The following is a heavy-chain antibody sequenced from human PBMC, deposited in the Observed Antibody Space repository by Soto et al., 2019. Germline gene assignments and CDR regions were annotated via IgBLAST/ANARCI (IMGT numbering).Heavy chain of an antibody. D-gene: IGHD6-6*01. J-gene: IGHJ4*02. CDR1: GGSISSYY. CDR2: IYYSGST. V-gene: IGHV4-39*01. Sequence: SETLSLTCTVSGGSISSYYWGWIRQPPGKGLEWIGSIYYSGSTYYNPSLKSRVTISVDTSKNQFSLKLSSVTAADTAVYYCARQPRIAARLYLPGDSDYRGQGTLVTVS. CDR3: ARQPRIAARLYLPGDSDY.